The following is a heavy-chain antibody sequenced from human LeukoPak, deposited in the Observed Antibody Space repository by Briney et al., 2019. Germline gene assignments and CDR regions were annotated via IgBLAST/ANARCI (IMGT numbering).Heavy chain of an antibody. CDR3: AKRLTQYDCFDP. D-gene: IGHD2-2*01. Sequence: SQTLSLTCAISGDSVSSNSVTWNWIRQSPSRGLEWLGRTYYRFTWYNDYAVSVRGRITVNPDTSKNQFSLHLNSVTPEDTAVYYCAKRLTQYDCFDPWGQGILVTVSS. CDR2: TYYRFTWYN. CDR1: GDSVSSNSVT. J-gene: IGHJ5*02. V-gene: IGHV6-1*01.